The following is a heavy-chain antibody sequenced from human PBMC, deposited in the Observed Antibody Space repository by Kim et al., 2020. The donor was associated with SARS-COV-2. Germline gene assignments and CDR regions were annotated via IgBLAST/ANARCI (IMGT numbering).Heavy chain of an antibody. CDR3: ARLHVVVVTAMTYYFDY. D-gene: IGHD2-21*02. J-gene: IGHJ4*02. Sequence: LTRRVTISVDTSRNQFSLRLSSVTAADTAVYYCARLHVVVVTAMTYYFDYWGQGTLVTVSS. V-gene: IGHV4-39*01.